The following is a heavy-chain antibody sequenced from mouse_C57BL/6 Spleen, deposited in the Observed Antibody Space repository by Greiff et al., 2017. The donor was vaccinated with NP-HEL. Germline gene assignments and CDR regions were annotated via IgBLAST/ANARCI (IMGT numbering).Heavy chain of an antibody. CDR1: GFSLTSYG. Sequence: VKLMESGPGLVAPSQSLSITCTVSGFSLTSYGVHWVRQPPGKGLEWLVVIWSDGSTTSNSALKSRLSISKDNAKSQYCLKMNSLQTDDTDMYDCARHTYGNYVYYAMDYWGQGTSVTVSS. J-gene: IGHJ4*01. CDR2: IWSDGST. V-gene: IGHV2-6-1*01. CDR3: ARHTYGNYVYYAMDY. D-gene: IGHD2-1*01.